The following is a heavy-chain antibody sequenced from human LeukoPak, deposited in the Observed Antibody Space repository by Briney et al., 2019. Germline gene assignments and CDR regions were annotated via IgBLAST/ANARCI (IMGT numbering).Heavy chain of an antibody. CDR1: GFTFADYA. D-gene: IGHD3-10*01. Sequence: GGSLRLSCTASGFTFADYALSWVRQAPGKGLEWVGFIRSKTYSGATEYSASVKGRFTISRDDSKSIAYLQMNILKTEDTAVYYCTRDRRFLPFDYWSQGTLVTVSS. V-gene: IGHV3-49*04. CDR2: IRSKTYSGAT. J-gene: IGHJ4*02. CDR3: TRDRRFLPFDY.